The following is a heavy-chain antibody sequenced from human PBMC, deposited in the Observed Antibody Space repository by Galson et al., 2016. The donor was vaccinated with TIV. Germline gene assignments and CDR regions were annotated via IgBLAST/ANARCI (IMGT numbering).Heavy chain of an antibody. CDR2: FDPEQHKK. J-gene: IGHJ4*02. Sequence: SVKVSCKVSGDSLSDLSMHWVRQAPGKGLEWMGGFDPEQHKKIYAQKLQGRVTLTEDTSTDTAFLELSSLSFEDTAVYYCASVAWFPGLSLDNWCQGTLVIVSS. D-gene: IGHD2/OR15-2a*01. CDR1: GDSLSDLS. CDR3: ASVAWFPGLSLDN. V-gene: IGHV1-24*01.